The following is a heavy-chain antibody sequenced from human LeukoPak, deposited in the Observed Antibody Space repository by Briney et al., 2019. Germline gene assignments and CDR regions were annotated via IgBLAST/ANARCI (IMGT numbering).Heavy chain of an antibody. CDR3: ARNDFWSGYTFDY. D-gene: IGHD3-3*01. CDR1: GVSFSGYY. V-gene: IGHV4-34*01. J-gene: IGHJ4*02. CDR2: INHSGST. Sequence: SETLSLTCAVYGVSFSGYYWSWIRQPPGKGLEWMGEINHSGSTDYNPSLKSRVTISVDTSKNQFSLKLSSVTAADTAVYYCARNDFWSGYTFDYWGQGTLVTVSS.